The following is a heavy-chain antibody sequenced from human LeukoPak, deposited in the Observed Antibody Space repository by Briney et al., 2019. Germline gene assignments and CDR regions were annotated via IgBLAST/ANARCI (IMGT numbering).Heavy chain of an antibody. Sequence: ASVKVSCKASGYTFNRYGITWVRQAPGQGLEWMGWISPYNGNTNYAQKLQGRVTMTTDTSTSTAYMELRSLRSGDTAVYYCTKDFRSRNIVGATPDAIDIWGQGTMVTVSS. CDR2: ISPYNGNT. CDR3: TKDFRSRNIVGATPDAIDI. CDR1: GYTFNRYG. D-gene: IGHD1-26*01. V-gene: IGHV1-18*01. J-gene: IGHJ3*02.